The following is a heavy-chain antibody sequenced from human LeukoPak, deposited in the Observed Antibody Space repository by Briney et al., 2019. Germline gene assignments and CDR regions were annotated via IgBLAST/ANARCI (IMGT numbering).Heavy chain of an antibody. V-gene: IGHV4-61*01. CDR1: GGSVSSGPYY. CDR2: IYHNGNT. Sequence: PSETLSLTCTVSGGSVSSGPYYWSWIRQPPGKGLEWIGYIYHNGNTNYNPSLKSRVSISVDRPKNQFSLKLTSVTAADTAVYYCARDGGSYSDIAEYFQHWGQGTLVTVSS. D-gene: IGHD4-17*01. CDR3: ARDGGSYSDIAEYFQH. J-gene: IGHJ1*01.